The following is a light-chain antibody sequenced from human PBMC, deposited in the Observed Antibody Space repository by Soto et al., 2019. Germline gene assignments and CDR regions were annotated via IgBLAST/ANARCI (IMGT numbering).Light chain of an antibody. Sequence: QSVLTQPASVSGSPGQSITISCTGTSGDIGSYNYVSWYQQYPGKAPKLLISEVTNRPSGVSNRFSGSKSGNTASLTISGLRAEDEAHYYCSSYTANSPPVVFGGGTKVTVL. J-gene: IGLJ2*01. CDR2: EVT. CDR3: SSYTANSPPVV. V-gene: IGLV2-14*01. CDR1: SGDIGSYNY.